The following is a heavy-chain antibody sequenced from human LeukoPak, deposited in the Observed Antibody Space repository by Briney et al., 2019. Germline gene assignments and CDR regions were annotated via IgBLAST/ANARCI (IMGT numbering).Heavy chain of an antibody. D-gene: IGHD6-13*01. CDR3: ARHAGGIAAAGTRPFDY. J-gene: IGHJ4*02. V-gene: IGHV4-39*01. CDR1: GASFSSSTYY. Sequence: SETLSLTCTVSGASFSSSTYYWGWIRQPPGKGLEWIGSTYYGGGTYYNPSLKSRVTMSVDTSKKQFSLKLSSVTAADTAVYYCARHAGGIAAAGTRPFDYWGQGTLVNVSS. CDR2: TYYGGGT.